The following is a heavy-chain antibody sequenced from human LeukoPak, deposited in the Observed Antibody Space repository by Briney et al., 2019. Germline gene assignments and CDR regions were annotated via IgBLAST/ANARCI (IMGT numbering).Heavy chain of an antibody. CDR2: INHSGST. CDR1: GGSFSGYY. V-gene: IGHV4-34*01. CDR3: ARGKDIRYYYGSGSYYY. D-gene: IGHD3-10*01. J-gene: IGHJ4*02. Sequence: SETLSLTCAVYGGSFSGYYWSWIRQPPGKGLEWIGEINHSGSTNYNPSLKSRVTISVDTSKNQFSLKLSSVTAADTAVHYCARGKDIRYYYGSGSYYYWGQGTLVTVSS.